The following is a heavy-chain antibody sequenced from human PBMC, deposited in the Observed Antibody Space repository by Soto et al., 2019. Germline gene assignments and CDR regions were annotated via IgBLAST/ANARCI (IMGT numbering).Heavy chain of an antibody. CDR1: GYTFTSYT. CDR2: INDGDGNT. Sequence: QVQLVQSGAEVKKPGASVKVSCKASGYTFTSYTIHWVRQAPGQMLEWMGWINDGDGNTIYSQNFQGRVTITRATSARTAYMVMSSLRSEDTAVYYCARYRDSGSWVDYGGQGTLVNVSS. V-gene: IGHV1-3*01. J-gene: IGHJ4*02. CDR3: ARYRDSGSWVDY. D-gene: IGHD1-26*01.